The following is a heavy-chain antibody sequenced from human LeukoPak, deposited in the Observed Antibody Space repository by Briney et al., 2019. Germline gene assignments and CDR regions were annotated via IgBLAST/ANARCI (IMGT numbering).Heavy chain of an antibody. CDR1: GGSISTYY. D-gene: IGHD5-12*01. CDR2: IYHSGST. V-gene: IGHV4-59*01. CDR3: ARGGGYASPIGF. Sequence: SETLSLTCTLSGGSISTYYWSWIRQPPGKGLEWIGYIYHSGSTNYNPSLKSRVAISVDTSKNQFSLKLSSVTAADTAVYYCARGGGYASPIGFWGQGALVTVSS. J-gene: IGHJ4*02.